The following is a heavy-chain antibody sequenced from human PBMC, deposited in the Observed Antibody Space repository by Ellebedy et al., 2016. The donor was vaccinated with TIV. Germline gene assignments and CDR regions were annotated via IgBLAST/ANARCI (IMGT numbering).Heavy chain of an antibody. CDR3: ARDPPGIAASGPYK. J-gene: IGHJ4*02. CDR1: GFSFADYA. Sequence: PGGSLRLSCITSGFSFADYAMVWFRQAPGKGLEWVGFISSKRYGGRPEHAASLKGRFTISSDDSRSIAYLQMNSLRAEDTAVYYCARDPPGIAASGPYKWGQGTLVTVSS. D-gene: IGHD6-13*01. CDR2: ISSKRYGGRP. V-gene: IGHV3-49*03.